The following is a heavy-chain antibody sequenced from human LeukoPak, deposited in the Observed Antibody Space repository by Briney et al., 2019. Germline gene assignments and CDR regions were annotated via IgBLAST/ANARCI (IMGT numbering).Heavy chain of an antibody. V-gene: IGHV3-30*18. D-gene: IGHD6-13*01. J-gene: IGHJ4*02. CDR3: AKDPRRYSRTGGYFDY. CDR2: ISYDGSNK. CDR1: RFTFSNYG. Sequence: PGGSLRLSCAASRFTFSNYGMHWVRQAPGKGLEWVAFISYDGSNKYYADSVKGRFTISRDNSKNTPYLQMNSLRAEDTAVYYCAKDPRRYSRTGGYFDYWGQGTLVTVSS.